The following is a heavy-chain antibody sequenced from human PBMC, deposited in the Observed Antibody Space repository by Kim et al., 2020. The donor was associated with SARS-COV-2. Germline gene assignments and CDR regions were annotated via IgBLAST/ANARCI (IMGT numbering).Heavy chain of an antibody. Sequence: LKSRVTISVDTAKNQFSLKLSSVTAADTAVYYCARDRPHVWSGYSVFDYWGQGTLVTVSS. V-gene: IGHV4-34*01. CDR3: ARDRPHVWSGYSVFDY. D-gene: IGHD3-3*01. J-gene: IGHJ4*02.